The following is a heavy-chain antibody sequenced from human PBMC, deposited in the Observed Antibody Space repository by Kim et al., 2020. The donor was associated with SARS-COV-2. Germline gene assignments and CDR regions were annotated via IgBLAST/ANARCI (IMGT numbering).Heavy chain of an antibody. Sequence: SETLSLTCAVYGESFTGYYWSWIRQPPGKGLEWIGEINQSGSTNYNPTLKSRVTISVDTSKNQFSLKGTSVTVADTAVYYCARVRGYCSSTSCYGGGNW. V-gene: IGHV4-34*01. J-gene: IGHJ5*01. D-gene: IGHD2-2*01. CDR1: GESFTGYY. CDR3: ARVRGYCSSTSCYGGGNW. CDR2: INQSGST.